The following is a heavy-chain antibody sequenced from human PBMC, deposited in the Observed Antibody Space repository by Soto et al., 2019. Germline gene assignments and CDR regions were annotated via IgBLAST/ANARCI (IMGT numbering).Heavy chain of an antibody. Sequence: PGGSLRLSCAASGFTFSSYGMHWVRQAPGKGLEWVAVISYDGSNKYYADSVKGRFTISRDNSKNTLYLQMNSLRAGDTAVYYCAKGLLYYYDSSGYPWYWGQGTLVTVSS. J-gene: IGHJ4*02. V-gene: IGHV3-30*18. CDR2: ISYDGSNK. D-gene: IGHD3-22*01. CDR3: AKGLLYYYDSSGYPWY. CDR1: GFTFSSYG.